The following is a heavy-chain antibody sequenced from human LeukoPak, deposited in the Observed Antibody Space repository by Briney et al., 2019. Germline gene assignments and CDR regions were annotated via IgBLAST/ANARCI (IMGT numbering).Heavy chain of an antibody. V-gene: IGHV1-24*01. CDR1: GYIFTELS. D-gene: IGHD3-16*01. CDR3: AIDTVYYDPPTY. CDR2: CDPENGKT. Sequence: ASVKVSCKVSGYIFTELSMHWVCQSPGKGLEWMGGCDPENGKTVYAQNFQGRVTMTEDTSTDTAYMELTSLTSDDTAIYYCAIDTVYYDPPTYWGQGTLVTVSS. J-gene: IGHJ4*01.